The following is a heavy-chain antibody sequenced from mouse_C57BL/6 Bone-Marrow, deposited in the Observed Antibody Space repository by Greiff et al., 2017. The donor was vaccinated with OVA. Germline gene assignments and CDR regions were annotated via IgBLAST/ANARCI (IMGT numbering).Heavy chain of an antibody. CDR1: GFTFSSYG. J-gene: IGHJ3*01. Sequence: EVQVVESGGDLVKPGGSLKLSCAASGFTFSSYGMSWVRQTPDKRLEWVATISSGGSYTYYPDSVKGRFTISRDNAKNTLYLQMSSLKSEYTAMYYCARQGYYGPFAYWGQGTLVTVSA. CDR3: ARQGYYGPFAY. V-gene: IGHV5-6*01. CDR2: ISSGGSYT. D-gene: IGHD1-1*01.